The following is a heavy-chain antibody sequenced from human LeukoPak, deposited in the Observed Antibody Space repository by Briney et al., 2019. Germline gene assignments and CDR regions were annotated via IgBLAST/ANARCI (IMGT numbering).Heavy chain of an antibody. CDR2: IYYSGST. CDR3: ARQKAAGVYWYFDL. D-gene: IGHD3-10*01. Sequence: SETLSLTCTVSGGSISSTSYYWGWIRQPPGNGLEWIGRIYYSGSTLSLKGRVTISVDTSKNQFSLKLSSVTAADTAVYYCARQKAAGVYWYFDLWGRGTLVTVSS. J-gene: IGHJ2*01. V-gene: IGHV4-39*01. CDR1: GGSISSTSYY.